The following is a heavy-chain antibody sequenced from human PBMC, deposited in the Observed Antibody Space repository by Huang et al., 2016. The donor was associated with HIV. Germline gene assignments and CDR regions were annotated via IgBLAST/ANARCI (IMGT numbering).Heavy chain of an antibody. CDR1: GGSIRSSSYY. D-gene: IGHD6-13*01. CDR2: IYYSGST. Sequence: QLQLQESGPGLVKPSETLSLTCTVSGGSIRSSSYYWGWIRQPPGKGLEWIGSIYYSGSTYYDPSLRSRVTIAVDTSKNQCSLKLSAVTAADTAVYYCARQGGSSWYPTVFDYWGQGTLVTVSS. J-gene: IGHJ4*02. V-gene: IGHV4-39*01. CDR3: ARQGGSSWYPTVFDY.